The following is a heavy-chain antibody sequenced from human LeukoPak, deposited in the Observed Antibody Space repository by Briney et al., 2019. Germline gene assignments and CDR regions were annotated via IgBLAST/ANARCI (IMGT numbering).Heavy chain of an antibody. V-gene: IGHV3-15*07. D-gene: IGHD1-1*01. CDR2: IKSKTDGGTT. J-gene: IGHJ4*02. CDR1: GFTFSSYS. CDR3: TTDLRQRIPCGY. Sequence: GGSLRLSCAASGFTFSSYSMNWVRQAPGKGLEWVGRIKSKTDGGTTDYAAPLKGRFTISRDDSKNTLYLQMNSLKTEDTAMYYCTTDLRQRIPCGYWGQGTLVTVSS.